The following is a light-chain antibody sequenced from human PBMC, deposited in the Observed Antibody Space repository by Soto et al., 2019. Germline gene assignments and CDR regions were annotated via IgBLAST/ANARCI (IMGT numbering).Light chain of an antibody. Sequence: DIQLTQSPSSLSASVGDRVTITCRASQGISDYLAWYRQRPGKVPELLIYAASTLQSGVPSRFSGSGSGTDFSLTISSLQPEDGATYYCQKYSSAPWTFGQGTKVDIK. J-gene: IGKJ1*01. CDR2: AAS. CDR1: QGISDY. V-gene: IGKV1-27*01. CDR3: QKYSSAPWT.